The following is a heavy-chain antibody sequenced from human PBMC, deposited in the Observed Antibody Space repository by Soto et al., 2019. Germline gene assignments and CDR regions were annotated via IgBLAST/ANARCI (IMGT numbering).Heavy chain of an antibody. CDR3: SGGVGDAF. Sequence: EVHLVESGGGLVQTGGSLRLSCAIFESTVSRDWMNWVRQAPGKGLEWVAHINQDGSEKYYVDSVKGRFTISRDNAKKSLYLQMNSLRPADTAMYYCSGGVGDAFWGQGTLSPSPQ. CDR2: INQDGSEK. CDR1: ESTVSRDW. D-gene: IGHD1-26*01. V-gene: IGHV3-7*04. J-gene: IGHJ4*02.